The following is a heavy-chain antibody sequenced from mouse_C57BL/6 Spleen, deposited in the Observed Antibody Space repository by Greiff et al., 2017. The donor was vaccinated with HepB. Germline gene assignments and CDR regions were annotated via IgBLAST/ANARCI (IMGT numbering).Heavy chain of an antibody. J-gene: IGHJ4*01. D-gene: IGHD1-1*01. V-gene: IGHV1-61*01. CDR2: IYPSDSET. CDR3: ARSGYYYGSSYLYYAMDY. Sequence: QVQLQQPGAELVRPGSSVKLSCKASGYTFTSYWMDWVKQRPGQGLEWIGNIYPSDSETHYNQKFKDKATLTVDKSSSTAYMQLSSLPSEDSAVYYCARSGYYYGSSYLYYAMDYWGQGTSVTVSS. CDR1: GYTFTSYW.